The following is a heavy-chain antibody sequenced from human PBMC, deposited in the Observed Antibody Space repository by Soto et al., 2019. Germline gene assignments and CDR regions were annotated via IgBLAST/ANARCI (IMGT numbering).Heavy chain of an antibody. Sequence: SETLSLTCTVSGGSISSSSYYWGWIRQPPGKGLEWIGSIYYSGSTYYNPSLKSRVTISVDTSKNQFSLKLSSVTAADTAVYYCAGERGYCSSTSCPLGGNKYYYYYGMDVWGQGATVTVSS. CDR3: AGERGYCSSTSCPLGGNKYYYYYGMDV. J-gene: IGHJ6*02. D-gene: IGHD2-2*01. CDR1: GGSISSSSYY. V-gene: IGHV4-39*01. CDR2: IYYSGST.